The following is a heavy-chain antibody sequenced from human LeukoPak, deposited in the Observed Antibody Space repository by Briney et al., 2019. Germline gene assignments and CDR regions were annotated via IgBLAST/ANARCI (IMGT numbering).Heavy chain of an antibody. CDR1: GFTFSSYS. CDR2: IGGSGSSI. CDR3: AKISYRVGRDDY. D-gene: IGHD3-10*01. J-gene: IGHJ4*02. Sequence: PGGSLRLSCAASGFTFSSYSMNWVRQAPGKGLEWVSYIGGSGSSIYYADSVKGRFTISRDNAKNSLYLQMNSLRDEDTAVYYCAKISYRVGRDDYWGQGTLVTVSS. V-gene: IGHV3-48*02.